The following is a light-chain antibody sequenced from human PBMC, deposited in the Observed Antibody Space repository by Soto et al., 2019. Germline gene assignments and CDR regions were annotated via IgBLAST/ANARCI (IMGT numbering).Light chain of an antibody. CDR2: DAS. CDR3: QQRSNSLNT. J-gene: IGKJ5*01. V-gene: IGKV3-11*01. Sequence: EIVLTQSPVTLSLSPGERATLSCRASQSVSSYLGWYQQKPGQAPRLLIYDASNRATGIPARFSGSGSGTDFTLTISSLEPEDFAVYYCQQRSNSLNTFGQGTRLEIK. CDR1: QSVSSY.